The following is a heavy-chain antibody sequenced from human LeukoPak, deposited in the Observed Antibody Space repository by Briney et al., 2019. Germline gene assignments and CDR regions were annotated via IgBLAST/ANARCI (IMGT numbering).Heavy chain of an antibody. Sequence: PGGSLRLSCAASGFTFSSYSMNWVRQAPGKGLEWVSSISSSSSYIYYADSVKGRFTIPRDNAKNSLYLQMNSLRAEDTAVYYCARVRTGTTRGAFDYWGQGTLVTVSS. D-gene: IGHD1-7*01. V-gene: IGHV3-21*01. J-gene: IGHJ4*02. CDR1: GFTFSSYS. CDR3: ARVRTGTTRGAFDY. CDR2: ISSSSSYI.